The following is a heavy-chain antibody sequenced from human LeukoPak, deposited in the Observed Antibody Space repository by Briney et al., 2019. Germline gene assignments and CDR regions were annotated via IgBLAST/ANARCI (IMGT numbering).Heavy chain of an antibody. V-gene: IGHV4-59*01. CDR3: ARDLAVAAPWYAFDI. J-gene: IGHJ3*02. CDR1: GGSISSYY. D-gene: IGHD6-19*01. CDR2: IYYSGST. Sequence: PSETLSLTCTASGGSISSYYWSWIRQPPGKGLEWIGYIYYSGSTNYNPSLKSRVTISVDTSKNQFSLKLSSVTAADTAVYYCARDLAVAAPWYAFDIWGQGTMVTVSS.